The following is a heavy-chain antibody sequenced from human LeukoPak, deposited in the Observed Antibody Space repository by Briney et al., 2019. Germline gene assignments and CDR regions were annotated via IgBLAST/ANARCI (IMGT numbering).Heavy chain of an antibody. CDR1: GGSISRYY. CDR3: ARAPTRGYYYYMDV. D-gene: IGHD4-11*01. V-gene: IGHV4-59*01. Sequence: SETLSLTCTVSGGSISRYYWSWIRQPPGKGLEWIGYIYYSGSTNYNPSLKSRVTISVDTSKNQFSLKLSSVTAADTAVYYCARAPTRGYYYYMDVWGKGTTVTVSS. CDR2: IYYSGST. J-gene: IGHJ6*03.